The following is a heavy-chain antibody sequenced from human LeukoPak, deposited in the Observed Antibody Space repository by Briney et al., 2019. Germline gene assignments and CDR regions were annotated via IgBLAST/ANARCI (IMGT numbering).Heavy chain of an antibody. D-gene: IGHD3-22*01. CDR1: GFSFSTLW. CDR2: IKHDGGEK. J-gene: IGHJ4*02. CDR3: FDSHYSSR. Sequence: GGSLRLSCTASGFSFSTLWMNWVRQAPGKGLEWVANIKHDGGEKNYVDSVKGRFTISRDDAKKSMYLQMNSLRVEDTAVYYCFDSHYSSRWGQGTLVTVSS. V-gene: IGHV3-7*01.